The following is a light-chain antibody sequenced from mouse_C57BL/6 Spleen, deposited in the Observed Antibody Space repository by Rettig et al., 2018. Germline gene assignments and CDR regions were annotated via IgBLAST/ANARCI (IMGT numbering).Light chain of an antibody. CDR1: ENIYSN. CDR3: QHFWGTPYT. V-gene: IGKV12-46*01. Sequence: SPASLSVSVGETVTITCRASENIYSNLAWYQQKQGKSPQLLVYAATNLADGVPSRFSGSGSGTQYSLKINSLQSEDFGSYYCQHFWGTPYTFGGGTKLEIK. J-gene: IGKJ2*01. CDR2: AAT.